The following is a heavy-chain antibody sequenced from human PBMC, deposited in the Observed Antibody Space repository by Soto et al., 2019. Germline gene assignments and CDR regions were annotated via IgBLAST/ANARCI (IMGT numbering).Heavy chain of an antibody. CDR3: ARFTYDSSGYFAY. Sequence: PSETLSLTCAVYGGSFSGYYWSWIRQPPGKGLEWIGEINHSGSTNYNPSLKSRVTISVDTSKNQFSLKLSSVTAADTAVYYCARFTYDSSGYFAYWGQGTLVTVSS. CDR1: GGSFSGYY. J-gene: IGHJ4*02. D-gene: IGHD3-22*01. CDR2: INHSGST. V-gene: IGHV4-34*01.